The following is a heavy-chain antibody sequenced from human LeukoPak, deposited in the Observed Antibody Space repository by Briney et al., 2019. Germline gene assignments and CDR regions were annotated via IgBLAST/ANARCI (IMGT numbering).Heavy chain of an antibody. CDR3: ARHIVDTAMVGY. Sequence: SETLSLTCAVYGGSFSGYYRSWIRQPPGKGLEWIGEINHSGSTNYNPSLKSRVTISVDTSKNQFSLKLSSVTAADTAVYYCARHIVDTAMVGYWGQGTLVTVSS. V-gene: IGHV4-34*01. CDR2: INHSGST. CDR1: GGSFSGYY. J-gene: IGHJ4*02. D-gene: IGHD5-18*01.